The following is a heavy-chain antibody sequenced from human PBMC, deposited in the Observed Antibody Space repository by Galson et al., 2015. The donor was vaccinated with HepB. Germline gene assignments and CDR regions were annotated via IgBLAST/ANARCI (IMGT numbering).Heavy chain of an antibody. V-gene: IGHV1-69*13. Sequence: SVKVSCKASGGTFSSYAISWVRQAPGQGLEWMGGIIPIFGTANYAQKFQGRVTITADESTRTAYMELSSLRSEDTAVYYCARIDDSSGYYYDYWGQGTLVTVSS. CDR2: IIPIFGTA. D-gene: IGHD3-22*01. CDR3: ARIDDSSGYYYDY. J-gene: IGHJ4*02. CDR1: GGTFSSYA.